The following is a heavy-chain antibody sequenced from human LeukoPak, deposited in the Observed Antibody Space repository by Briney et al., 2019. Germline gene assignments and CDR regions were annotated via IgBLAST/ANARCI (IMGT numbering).Heavy chain of an antibody. CDR1: GYIFTNYG. V-gene: IGHV1-18*01. CDR3: AKDRLLNCRGDCYIFDY. Sequence: ASVKVSCKASGYIFTNYGITWVRQAPGQGLEWMGWISGYNGNTNYAQKLQGRVTMTTDTSTSTAYMEMRSLRSDDTAVYYCAKDRLLNCRGDCYIFDYWGQGTVVTVSS. J-gene: IGHJ4*02. CDR2: ISGYNGNT. D-gene: IGHD2-21*02.